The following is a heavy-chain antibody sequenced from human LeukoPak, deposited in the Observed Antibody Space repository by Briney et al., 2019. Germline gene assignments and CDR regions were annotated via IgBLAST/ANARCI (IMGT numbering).Heavy chain of an antibody. CDR2: IHTSGST. CDR3: ARRHISSGWSFDY. Sequence: SETLSLTCTVSGGSISNYHWSWIRQPAGKGLEWIGQIHTSGSTNYNPPLKSRVTVSIDTPENQLSLTIRSVTAADMAIYYCARRHISSGWSFDYWGQGTLVTVSS. V-gene: IGHV4-4*07. J-gene: IGHJ4*02. D-gene: IGHD6-19*01. CDR1: GGSISNYH.